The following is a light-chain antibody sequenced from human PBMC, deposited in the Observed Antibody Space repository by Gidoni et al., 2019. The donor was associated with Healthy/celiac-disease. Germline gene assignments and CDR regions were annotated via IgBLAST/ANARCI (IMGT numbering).Light chain of an antibody. CDR1: QGISSA. Sequence: AIQLTQSPSSLSASVGDRVTITCRASQGISSALAWYQQNPGKAPKLLIYDASSLESGVPSRFSGSGSGTDFTLTISSLQPEDFATYYCQQFNSYPLFGGGTKVEIK. V-gene: IGKV1-13*02. J-gene: IGKJ4*01. CDR3: QQFNSYPL. CDR2: DAS.